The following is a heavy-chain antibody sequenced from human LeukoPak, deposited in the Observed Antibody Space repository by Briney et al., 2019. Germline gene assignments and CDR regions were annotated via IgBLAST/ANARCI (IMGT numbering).Heavy chain of an antibody. J-gene: IGHJ4*02. CDR2: ISYDGSNK. CDR1: GFTFSSYA. CDR3: ARALQWDTAMVISDY. Sequence: GGSLRLSCAASGFTFSSYAMHWVRQAPGKGLEWVAVISYDGSNKYYADSVKGRFTISRDNSKNTLYLQMNSLRAEDTAVYYRARALQWDTAMVISDYWGQGTLVTVSS. D-gene: IGHD5-18*01. V-gene: IGHV3-30-3*01.